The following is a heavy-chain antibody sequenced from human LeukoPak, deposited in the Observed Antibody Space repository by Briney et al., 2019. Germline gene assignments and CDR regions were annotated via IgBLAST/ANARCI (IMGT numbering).Heavy chain of an antibody. CDR2: FSRGGSTT. V-gene: IGHV3-23*01. J-gene: IGHJ4*02. Sequence: GGSLRLSCAASGFIFSNYAMSWVRQAPGRGLEWVSTFSRGGSTTYYADSVKGRFTISGDNSKNTLYLQMNSLRVEDTAMYYCAKGETTVITSPDYWGQGTLVTVSS. CDR1: GFIFSNYA. CDR3: AKGETTVITSPDY. D-gene: IGHD4-23*01.